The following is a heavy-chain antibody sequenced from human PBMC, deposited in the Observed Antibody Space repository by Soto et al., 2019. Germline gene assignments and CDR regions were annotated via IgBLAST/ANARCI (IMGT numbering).Heavy chain of an antibody. CDR2: ISYDGSNK. CDR3: ARERGSSSYGAFDI. V-gene: IGHV3-30-3*01. CDR1: GFTFSSYA. Sequence: GGSLRLSCAASGFTFSSYAMHWVRQAPGKGLEWVAVISYDGSNKYYADSVKGRFTISRDNSKNTLYLQMNSLRAEDTAVYYCARERGSSSYGAFDIWGQGTMVTVSS. D-gene: IGHD6-6*01. J-gene: IGHJ3*02.